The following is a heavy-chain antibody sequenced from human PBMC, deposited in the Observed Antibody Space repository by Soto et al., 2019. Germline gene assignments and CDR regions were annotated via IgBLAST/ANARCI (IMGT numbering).Heavy chain of an antibody. Sequence: GESLKISCKGSGYSFTSYWIGWVRQMPGKGLEWMGIIYPGDSDTRYSPSFQGQVTISADKSISTAYLQWSSLKASDTAMYYCARHDYGDYGLGCYYYMDVWGKGTTVTVSS. D-gene: IGHD4-17*01. CDR3: ARHDYGDYGLGCYYYMDV. J-gene: IGHJ6*03. CDR1: GYSFTSYW. V-gene: IGHV5-51*01. CDR2: IYPGDSDT.